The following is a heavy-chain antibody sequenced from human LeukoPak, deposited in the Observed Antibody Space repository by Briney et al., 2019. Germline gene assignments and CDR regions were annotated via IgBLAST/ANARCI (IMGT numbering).Heavy chain of an antibody. CDR2: IYYSGST. CDR1: GGSISSYY. J-gene: IGHJ4*02. D-gene: IGHD3-9*01. CDR3: ARSRDILTGYPGDY. Sequence: PSETLSLTCTVSGGSISSYYWSWIRQPPGKGLEWIGYIYYSGSTNYNPSLKSRVTVSVDTSKNQFSLKLSSVTAADTAVYYCARSRDILTGYPGDYWGQGTLVTVPS. V-gene: IGHV4-59*01.